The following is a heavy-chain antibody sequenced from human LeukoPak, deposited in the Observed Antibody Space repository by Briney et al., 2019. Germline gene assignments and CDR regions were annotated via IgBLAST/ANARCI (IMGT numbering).Heavy chain of an antibody. V-gene: IGHV4-39*01. CDR2: IYYSGGT. Sequence: PSETLSLTCTVSGGYISSSSYYWGWIRQPAGKGLEWIGCIYYSGGTYYNPSLKSRVTMSVGTSKNQFSLKLRSLTAADTAVYSFARQRGCSSTSWYFGYSSSHRVRWYFDLWGRGTLVTVSS. CDR1: GGYISSSSYY. CDR3: ARQRGCSSTSWYFGYSSSHRVRWYFDL. D-gene: IGHD2-2*01. J-gene: IGHJ2*01.